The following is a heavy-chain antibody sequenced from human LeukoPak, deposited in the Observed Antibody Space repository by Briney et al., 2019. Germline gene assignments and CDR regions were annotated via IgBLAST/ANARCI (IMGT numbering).Heavy chain of an antibody. CDR2: INHSGST. Sequence: SETLSLTCAVYGGSFSGYYWSWIRQPPGKGLEWIGEINHSGSTNYNPSLKSRVTISVDTSKNQLSLKLSSVTAADTAVYYCARGPYDSSGYHDAFDIWGQGTMVTVSS. J-gene: IGHJ3*02. CDR1: GGSFSGYY. V-gene: IGHV4-34*01. CDR3: ARGPYDSSGYHDAFDI. D-gene: IGHD3-22*01.